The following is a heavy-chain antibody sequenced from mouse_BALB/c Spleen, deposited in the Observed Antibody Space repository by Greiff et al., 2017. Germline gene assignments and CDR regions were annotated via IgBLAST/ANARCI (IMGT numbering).Heavy chain of an antibody. CDR2: INPYNDGT. CDR3: AREYDRGDRAMDY. J-gene: IGHJ4*01. Sequence: VQLKESGPELVKPGASVKMSCKASGYTFTSYVMHWVKQKPGQGLEWIGDINPYNDGTKYNEKFKGKATLTSDKSSSTAYMELSRLTSEDSAVYYCAREYDRGDRAMDYWGQGTSVTVSS. CDR1: GYTFTSYV. V-gene: IGHV1-14*01. D-gene: IGHD2-14*01.